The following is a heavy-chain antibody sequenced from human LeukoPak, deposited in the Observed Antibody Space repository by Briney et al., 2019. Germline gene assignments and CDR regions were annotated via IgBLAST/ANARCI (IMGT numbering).Heavy chain of an antibody. Sequence: GGSLRLSCAASEFTFSTYSMNWVRQAPGKGLEWVSSISSGSTYIYYADSVKGRFTISRDNAKNSLYLQMNSLRAEDTAVYYCARGRDSSSSYPGYWGQGTLVTVSS. D-gene: IGHD6-6*01. CDR2: ISSGSTYI. J-gene: IGHJ4*02. CDR1: EFTFSTYS. CDR3: ARGRDSSSSYPGY. V-gene: IGHV3-21*01.